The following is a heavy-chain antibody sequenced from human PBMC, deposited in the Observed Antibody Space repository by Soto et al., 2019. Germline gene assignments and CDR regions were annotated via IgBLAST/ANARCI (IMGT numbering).Heavy chain of an antibody. Sequence: GGSLRLSCATSGFTFSSYGMHWVRQAPGKGLDWVAVISYDGGNEYNADSVRGRFTVSRDNSKNALYLQMNSLRPEDTAVYYCAKDVSRLAADYYFDYWGQGTLVTVSS. CDR2: ISYDGGNE. J-gene: IGHJ4*02. V-gene: IGHV3-30*18. CDR3: AKDVSRLAADYYFDY. CDR1: GFTFSSYG. D-gene: IGHD3-16*01.